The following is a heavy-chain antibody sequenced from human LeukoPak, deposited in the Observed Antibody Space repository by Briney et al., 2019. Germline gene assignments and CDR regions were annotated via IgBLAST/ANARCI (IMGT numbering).Heavy chain of an antibody. D-gene: IGHD3-22*01. V-gene: IGHV1-2*02. Sequence: ASVKVSCKASGYTFTGYYMHWVRQAPGQGLEWMGWINPNSGGTNYAQKFQGRVTMTRDTSISTAYMELSRLRAEDTALYYCAKGDRDYYDSSGSHYWGQGTLVTVSS. CDR2: INPNSGGT. CDR1: GYTFTGYY. J-gene: IGHJ4*02. CDR3: AKGDRDYYDSSGSHY.